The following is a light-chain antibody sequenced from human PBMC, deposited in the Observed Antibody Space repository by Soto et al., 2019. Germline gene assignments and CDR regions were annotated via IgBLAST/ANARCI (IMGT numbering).Light chain of an antibody. CDR2: GAS. V-gene: IGKV3-15*01. CDR1: QSVSNN. CDR3: QQYNNLPRT. J-gene: IGKJ1*01. Sequence: EIVMTQSPATLSVSPGERATLSCRASQSVSNNLAWYQQKPGQAPRLLIYGASTRATGIPARFSGSGSGTEFTLTIRSLQSEDFAVYYCQQYNNLPRTFGQGTKVEIK.